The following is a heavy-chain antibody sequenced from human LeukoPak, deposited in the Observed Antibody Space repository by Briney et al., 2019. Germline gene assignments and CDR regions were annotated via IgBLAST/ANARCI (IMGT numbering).Heavy chain of an antibody. D-gene: IGHD3-3*01. CDR1: GYSISSGYY. CDR2: INHSGST. Sequence: SETLSLTCAVSGYSISSGYYWGWIRQPPGKGLEWIGEINHSGSTNYNPSLKSRVTISVDTSKNQFSLKLSSVTAADTAVYYCARTIGYFDYWGQGTLVTVSS. J-gene: IGHJ4*02. V-gene: IGHV4-38-2*01. CDR3: ARTIGYFDY.